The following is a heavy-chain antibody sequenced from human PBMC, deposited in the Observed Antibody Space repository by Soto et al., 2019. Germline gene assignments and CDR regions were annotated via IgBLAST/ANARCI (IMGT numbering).Heavy chain of an antibody. Sequence: EVQLVESGGGLVQPGGSLRLSCAASGFTFSSYWMSWVRQAPGKGLEWVVNVKQDGREKYYVDSVKGRFTISRDNAKNSLSLQMNSLRDEDTAVYYGARDPNIVATITAIYYYYGMDVWGQGTTVTVSS. J-gene: IGHJ6*02. CDR3: ARDPNIVATITAIYYYYGMDV. V-gene: IGHV3-7*01. CDR2: VKQDGREK. CDR1: GFTFSSYW. D-gene: IGHD5-12*01.